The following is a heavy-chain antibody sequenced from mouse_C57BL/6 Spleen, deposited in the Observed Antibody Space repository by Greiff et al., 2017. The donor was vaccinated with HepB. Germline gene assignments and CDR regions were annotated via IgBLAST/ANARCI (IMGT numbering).Heavy chain of an antibody. V-gene: IGHV3-5*01. CDR3: ARERGAGYYWYCDV. Sequence: EVKLMESGPGLVKPSQTVFLTCTVTGISITTGNYRWSWIRQFPGNKLEWIGYIYYSGTITYNPSLTSRTTITRDTPKNQFFLEMNSLTAEDTATYYCARERGAGYYWYCDVWGTGTTVTVSS. CDR2: IYYSGTI. CDR1: GISITTGNYR. J-gene: IGHJ1*03. D-gene: IGHD3-3*01.